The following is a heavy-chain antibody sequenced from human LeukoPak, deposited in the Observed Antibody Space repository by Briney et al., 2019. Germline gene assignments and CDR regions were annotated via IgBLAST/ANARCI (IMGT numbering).Heavy chain of an antibody. CDR2: INAGNGNT. J-gene: IGHJ3*01. V-gene: IGHV1-3*01. D-gene: IGHD2-15*01. CDR3: AIPLRGYCSGGSCYNDAFDV. CDR1: GFTFSSYG. Sequence: KAGGSLRLSCAASGFTFSSYGMHWVRQAPGQRLEWMGWINAGNGNTEYSEKFQGRVTITRDTSASTAYMELSSLRSEDTAVYYCAIPLRGYCSGGSCYNDAFDVWGQGTMVTVSS.